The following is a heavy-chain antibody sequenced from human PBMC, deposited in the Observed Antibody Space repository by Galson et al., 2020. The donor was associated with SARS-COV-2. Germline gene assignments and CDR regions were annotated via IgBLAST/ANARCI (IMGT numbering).Heavy chain of an antibody. V-gene: IGHV3-30-3*01. J-gene: IGHJ6*02. CDR3: VRHIVAVSVADRRFTGYGLDV. Sequence: TGGSLRLSCAASGFTFSSYAMHWVRQAPGKGLEWVAVISYDGDNKYYADSVKGRFTISRDNSKNTLFLQINSLRREDTAVYSCVRHIVAVSVADRRFTGYGLDVWGQGSTVTVSS. CDR2: ISYDGDNK. CDR1: GFTFSSYA. D-gene: IGHD2-2*01.